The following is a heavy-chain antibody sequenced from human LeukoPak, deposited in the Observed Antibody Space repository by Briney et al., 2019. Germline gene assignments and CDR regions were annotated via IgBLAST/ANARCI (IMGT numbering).Heavy chain of an antibody. D-gene: IGHD3-3*01. V-gene: IGHV3-21*01. J-gene: IGHJ4*02. CDR1: GFTFSSYS. CDR3: ARVGYDFWSGYVY. Sequence: PGGSLRLSCAASGFTFSSYSMNWVRQAPGQGLEWVSSISSSSSYIYYADSVKGRFTISRDNAKNSLYLQMNSLRAEDTAVYYCARVGYDFWSGYVYWGQGTLVTVSS. CDR2: ISSSSSYI.